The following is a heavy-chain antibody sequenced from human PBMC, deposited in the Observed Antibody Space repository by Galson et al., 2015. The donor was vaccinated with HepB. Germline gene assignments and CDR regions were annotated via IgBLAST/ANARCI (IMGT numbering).Heavy chain of an antibody. CDR3: ATVAGTSVDY. Sequence: SVKVSCKASGGTFSSYAISWVRQAPGQGLEWMGRIIPILGIANYAQKFQGRVTVTADKSTSTAYMELSSLRSEDTAVYYCATVAGTSVDYWGQGTLVTVSS. D-gene: IGHD6-19*01. CDR1: GGTFSSYA. J-gene: IGHJ4*02. V-gene: IGHV1-69*04. CDR2: IIPILGIA.